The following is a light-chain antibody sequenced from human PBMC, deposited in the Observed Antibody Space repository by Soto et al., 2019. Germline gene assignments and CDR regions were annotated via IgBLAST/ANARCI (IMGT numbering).Light chain of an antibody. CDR2: GAS. Sequence: EIVLTQSTATLSLSPGERATLSCRASQYVSNCFAWYQQKPGQAPRLLIYGASNRATGIPARFSGSGSGTDFTLTISSLEPEDFAVYYCLHHNSWPPGFTFGPGTTVDVK. CDR3: LHHNSWPPGFT. CDR1: QYVSNC. J-gene: IGKJ3*01. V-gene: IGKV3-11*01.